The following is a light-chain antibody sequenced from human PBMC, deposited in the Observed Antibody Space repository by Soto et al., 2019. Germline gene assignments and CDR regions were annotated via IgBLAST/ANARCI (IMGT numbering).Light chain of an antibody. CDR3: QAYDSSLSAL. J-gene: IGLJ2*01. CDR2: GNS. V-gene: IGLV1-40*01. CDR1: SSNIGAGYD. Sequence: QSVLTQPPSVSGAPGQRVTISCTGSSSNIGAGYDVHWYQQLPGTAPKLLISGNSNRPSGVPDRFAGSKSGTTASPAITGLQAEDEADYYCQAYDSSLSALFGGGTKLTVL.